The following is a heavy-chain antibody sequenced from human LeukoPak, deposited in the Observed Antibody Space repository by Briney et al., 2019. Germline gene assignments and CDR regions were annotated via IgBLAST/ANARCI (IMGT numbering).Heavy chain of an antibody. Sequence: SETLSLTCTVSGGSISSGSYYWSWIRQHPGKGLEWIGHIYYSGSTKYNPSLKSRVTISVDTSKNQFSLRLSSVTAADTAVYYCARSEVWNRVIYWGQGTLVTVSS. CDR1: GGSISSGSYY. CDR3: ARSEVWNRVIY. V-gene: IGHV4-31*03. D-gene: IGHD2/OR15-2a*01. J-gene: IGHJ4*02. CDR2: IYYSGST.